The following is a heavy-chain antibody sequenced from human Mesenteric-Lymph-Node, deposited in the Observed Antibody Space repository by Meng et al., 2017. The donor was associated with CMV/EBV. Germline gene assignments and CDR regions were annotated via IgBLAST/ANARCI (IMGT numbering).Heavy chain of an antibody. CDR3: ATHYYDSSGYWDPDFDY. CDR1: GFTFRNYW. V-gene: IGHV3-23*01. J-gene: IGHJ4*02. D-gene: IGHD3-22*01. CDR2: ISGSGGST. Sequence: GGSLRLSCAVSGFTFRNYWMTWVRQAPGKGLEWVSAISGSGGSTYYADSVKGRFTISRDNSKNTLYLQMNSLRAEDTAVYYCATHYYDSSGYWDPDFDYWGQGTLVTVSS.